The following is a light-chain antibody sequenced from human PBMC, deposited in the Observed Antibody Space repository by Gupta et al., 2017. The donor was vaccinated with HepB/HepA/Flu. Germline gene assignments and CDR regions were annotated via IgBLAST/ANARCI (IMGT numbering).Light chain of an antibody. CDR1: SSNIGSNY. CDR2: RNN. J-gene: IGLJ3*02. V-gene: IGLV1-47*01. CDR3: AAWDDSLSGPV. Sequence: ISCSGSSSNIGSNYVYWYQQLPGTAPKLLIYRNNQRPSGVPDRFSGSKSGTSASLAISGLRSEDEADYYCAAWDDSLSGPVFGGGTKLTVL.